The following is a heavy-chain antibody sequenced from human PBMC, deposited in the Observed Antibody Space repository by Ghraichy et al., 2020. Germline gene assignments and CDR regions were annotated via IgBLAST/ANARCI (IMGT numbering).Heavy chain of an antibody. Sequence: GGSLRLSCAVSGFTFRNYAMHWVRQAPGKGLEWVALISYDGTVKKHADSVKGRFTISRDDSKNTLYLQMNSLRVDDTAVYYCVRDQFKSGSYFSAYWGQGTLVTVSP. D-gene: IGHD3-10*01. CDR3: VRDQFKSGSYFSAY. V-gene: IGHV3-30*03. CDR1: GFTFRNYA. J-gene: IGHJ4*02. CDR2: ISYDGTVK.